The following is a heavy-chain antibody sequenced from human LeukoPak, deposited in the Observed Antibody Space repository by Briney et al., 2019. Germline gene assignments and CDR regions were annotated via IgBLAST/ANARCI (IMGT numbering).Heavy chain of an antibody. CDR1: GYTFTGYY. CDR2: INPNSGGT. D-gene: IGHD3-16*02. V-gene: IGHV1-2*02. CDR3: ARDQGPFSGVWGSYRSWFDP. Sequence: GASVKVSCKASGYTFTGYYMHWVRQAPGQGLEWMGWINPNSGGTNYAQKFQGRVTMTRDTSISTAYMELSRLRSDDTAVYYCARDQGPFSGVWGSYRSWFDPWGQGTLVTVSS. J-gene: IGHJ5*02.